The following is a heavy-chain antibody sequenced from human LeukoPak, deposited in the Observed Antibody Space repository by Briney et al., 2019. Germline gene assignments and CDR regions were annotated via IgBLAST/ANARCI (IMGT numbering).Heavy chain of an antibody. J-gene: IGHJ5*02. CDR2: IYSSGST. CDR3: ARRGNYYGSGSNNWFDP. CDR1: GFIVSSNY. V-gene: IGHV3-66*04. D-gene: IGHD3-10*01. Sequence: GGSLRLSCVVSGFIVSSNYMSWDRQAPGKGLEWVSIIYSSGSTYYADSVKGRFTISRDNSKNTLYLQMNSLRAEDTAVYYCARRGNYYGSGSNNWFDPWGQGTLVTVSS.